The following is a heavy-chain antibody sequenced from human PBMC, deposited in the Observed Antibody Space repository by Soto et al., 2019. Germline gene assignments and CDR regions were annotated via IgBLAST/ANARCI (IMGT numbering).Heavy chain of an antibody. J-gene: IGHJ6*02. CDR1: GYILTELS. Sequence: ASVKVSCKVSGYILTELSMHWVRQAPGKGLEWMGGCDLEDGETIYAQKFQGRVTMTEDTSTDTAYMELSSLRSEDTAVYYCATGLRKSEFWSGAPGYYYDYGMDVWDQGITVTVSS. CDR2: CDLEDGET. D-gene: IGHD3-3*01. CDR3: ATGLRKSEFWSGAPGYYYDYGMDV. V-gene: IGHV1-24*01.